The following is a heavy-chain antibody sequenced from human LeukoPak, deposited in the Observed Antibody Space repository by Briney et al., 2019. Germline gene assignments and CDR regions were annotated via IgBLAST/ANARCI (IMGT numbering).Heavy chain of an antibody. CDR2: ISPAGGTT. D-gene: IGHD6-13*01. CDR3: AKSRSGSSNWALRIFDN. J-gene: IGHJ4*02. V-gene: IGHV3-23*01. Sequence: SGGSLRLSCTVSGFPFGSEAMSWVRQAPGRGLEWVSSISPAGGTTYYADSVKGRFTISRDNSKNTLYVQMNSLRVEDTAVYYCAKSRSGSSNWALRIFDNWGQGTLVSVSS. CDR1: GFPFGSEA.